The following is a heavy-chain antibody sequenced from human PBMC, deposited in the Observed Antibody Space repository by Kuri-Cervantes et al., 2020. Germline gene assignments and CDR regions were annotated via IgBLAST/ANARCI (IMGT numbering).Heavy chain of an antibody. D-gene: IGHD4-17*01. CDR2: ISYDGSNK. CDR3: ARVEPRYGDFFDY. CDR1: GFTFPNYW. V-gene: IGHV3-30*03. Sequence: GESLKISCAASGFTFPNYWMSWVRQAPGKGLEWVAVISYDGSNKYYADSVKGRFTISRDNSKNTLYLQMNSLRAEDTAVYYCARVEPRYGDFFDYWGQGTLVTVSS. J-gene: IGHJ4*02.